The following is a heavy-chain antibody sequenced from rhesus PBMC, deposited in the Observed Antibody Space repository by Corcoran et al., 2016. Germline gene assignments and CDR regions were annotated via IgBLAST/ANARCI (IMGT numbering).Heavy chain of an antibody. J-gene: IGHJ4*01. CDR3: ARVGRSGVDYYFDY. D-gene: IGHD2-39*01. Sequence: QVQLPESGPGLVKPSETLSLACAVSGYSISSHYWSWIRRPHGQGLAWIGDIYGSSGSPYYNHSLKIRGTISTHTAKNQFSLKLSAVTAPDTAVYYCARVGRSGVDYYFDYWGQGVLVTVSS. V-gene: IGHV4-160*01. CDR2: IYGSSGSP. CDR1: GYSISSHY.